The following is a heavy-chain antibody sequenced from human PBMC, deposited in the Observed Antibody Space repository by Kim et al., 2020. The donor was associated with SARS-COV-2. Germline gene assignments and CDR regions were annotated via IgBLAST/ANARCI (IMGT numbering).Heavy chain of an antibody. CDR2: IYYSGST. CDR1: GGSISSGGYH. Sequence: SETLSLTCTVSGGSISSGGYHWSWIRQHPGKGLEWIGYIYYSGSTYYNPSLKSRVTISVDTSKNQFSLKLSSVTAADTAVYYCARNTYYYDSSGYRGYFQHWGQGTLVTVSS. D-gene: IGHD3-22*01. V-gene: IGHV4-31*03. J-gene: IGHJ1*01. CDR3: ARNTYYYDSSGYRGYFQH.